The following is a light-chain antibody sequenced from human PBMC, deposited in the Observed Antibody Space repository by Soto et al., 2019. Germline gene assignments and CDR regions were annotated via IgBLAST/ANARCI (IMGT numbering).Light chain of an antibody. J-gene: IGLJ1*01. CDR2: EVS. CDR3: SSYTSSSPCV. Sequence: QSALTQPASVSGSPGQSITISCTGTSSDVGGYKYVSWCQQYPGKAPKLMIYEVSNRPSGVSNRFSGSKSGNTASLTISGLQAEDEADYYCSSYTSSSPCVFGTGTKLTVL. V-gene: IGLV2-14*01. CDR1: SSDVGGYKY.